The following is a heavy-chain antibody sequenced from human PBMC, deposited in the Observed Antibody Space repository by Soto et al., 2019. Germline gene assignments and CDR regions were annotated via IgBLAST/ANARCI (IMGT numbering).Heavy chain of an antibody. CDR1: GFTISNYW. D-gene: IGHD2-2*01. CDR2: IKQDGSQT. J-gene: IGHJ6*02. V-gene: IGHV3-7*03. Sequence: PGGSLRLSCVASGFTISNYWMSWVRQAPEKGLEWVANIKQDGSQTYYVDSAKGRFTISRDNAKNSLYLQLNSLRVEDTAVYYCTRGTDLVFCTGTSCPRIDVWGQGTTVTVSS. CDR3: TRGTDLVFCTGTSCPRIDV.